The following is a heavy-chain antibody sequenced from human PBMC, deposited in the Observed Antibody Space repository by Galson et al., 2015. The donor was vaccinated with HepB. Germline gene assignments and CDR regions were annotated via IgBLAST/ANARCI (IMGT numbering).Heavy chain of an antibody. CDR3: ARYGRWNYGVVIPLDV. CDR2: MYYSGST. V-gene: IGHV4-59*01. D-gene: IGHD3-3*01. Sequence: SETLSLTCTVSGGSISSYYWSWIRQTPGKGLEWIGYMYYSGSTDYNPSLKSRVTISVDTSKNQFSLRLTSVTAADTAVYYCARYGRWNYGVVIPLDVWGKGTTVTVSS. CDR1: GGSISSYY. J-gene: IGHJ6*04.